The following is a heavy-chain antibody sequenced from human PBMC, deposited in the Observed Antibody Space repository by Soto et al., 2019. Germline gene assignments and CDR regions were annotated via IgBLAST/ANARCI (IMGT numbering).Heavy chain of an antibody. D-gene: IGHD2-21*02. CDR2: INSDGSST. Sequence: GSLRLSCAASGFTFSSYWMHWVRQAPGKGLVWVSRINSDGSSTSYADSVKGRFTISRDNAKNTLYLQMNSLRAEDTAVYYCARGQAYCGGDCYTYYYYGMDVWGQGTTVTVSS. CDR3: ARGQAYCGGDCYTYYYYGMDV. J-gene: IGHJ6*02. CDR1: GFTFSSYW. V-gene: IGHV3-74*01.